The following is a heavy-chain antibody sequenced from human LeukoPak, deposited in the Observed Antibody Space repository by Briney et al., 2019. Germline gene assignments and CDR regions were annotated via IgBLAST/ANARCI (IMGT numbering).Heavy chain of an antibody. D-gene: IGHD4-11*01. CDR2: IYSNGNT. V-gene: IGHV4-4*07. Sequence: SDTLSLTCTVSGDSVGDYPWSWIRQPAGKGLEWIGRIYSNGNTNYNPSLKSRVTVSVDTSKNQLSLTLTSVTAADTAVYYCASYSNYYFEYWGQGTLVTVSS. CDR1: GDSVGDYP. CDR3: ASYSNYYFEY. J-gene: IGHJ4*02.